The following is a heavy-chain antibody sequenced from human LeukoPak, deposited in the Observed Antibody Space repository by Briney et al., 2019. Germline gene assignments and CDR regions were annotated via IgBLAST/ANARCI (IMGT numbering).Heavy chain of an antibody. CDR1: GFTFSSYG. J-gene: IGHJ6*04. CDR3: AKDRGSSSWYEYYYYYYGMDV. V-gene: IGHV3-30*18. Sequence: GGSLRLSCAASGFTFSSYGMHWVRQAPGKGLEWVAVISYDGSNKYYADSVKGRFTISRDNSKNTLYLQMNSLRAEDTAVYYCAKDRGSSSWYEYYYYYYGMDVWGKGTTVTVSS. D-gene: IGHD6-13*01. CDR2: ISYDGSNK.